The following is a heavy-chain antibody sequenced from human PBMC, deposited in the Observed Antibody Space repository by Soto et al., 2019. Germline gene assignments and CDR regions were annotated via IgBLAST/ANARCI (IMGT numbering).Heavy chain of an antibody. D-gene: IGHD3-10*01. CDR3: ARAVLQLDP. CDR1: GGSISSGDYY. CDR2: IFYSGST. V-gene: IGHV4-30-4*01. Sequence: PSETLSLTCTVSGGSISSGDYYWSWIRQPPGKGLEWIGYIFYSGSTYYNPSLKSRVSISVDTSKNQFSLKLSSVTAADTAVYYCARAVLQLDPWGQGTLVTSPQ. J-gene: IGHJ5*02.